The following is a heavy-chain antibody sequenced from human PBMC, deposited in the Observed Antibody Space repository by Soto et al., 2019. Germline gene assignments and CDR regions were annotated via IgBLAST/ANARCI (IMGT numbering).Heavy chain of an antibody. D-gene: IGHD2-8*01. CDR1: GFTFSGYS. CDR2: ISGPSIYI. CDR3: ARGFRNGFNV. Sequence: EGQLVESGGGLVKPGGSLRLSCVASGFTFSGYSINWVRQAPGKGLVWVSYISGPSIYIYYADSVKGRFTISRDNAKSAVYLQMNSLRAEDTAVYYCARGFRNGFNVWGQGTTVSVSS. V-gene: IGHV3-21*01. J-gene: IGHJ6*02.